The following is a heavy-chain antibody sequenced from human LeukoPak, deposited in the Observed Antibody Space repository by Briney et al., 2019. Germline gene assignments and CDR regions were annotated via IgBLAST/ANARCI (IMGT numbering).Heavy chain of an antibody. Sequence: TGGSLRLSCAASGFTFNNYAMTWVRQAPGKGLEWLSYISGNGGDILYADSVKGRFTISRDNAKNSLYLQMNSLRAEDTALYYCARDRYTVTPGAVDYWGQGTLVTVSS. V-gene: IGHV3-20*04. CDR3: ARDRYTVTPGAVDY. CDR1: GFTFNNYA. CDR2: ISGNGGDI. D-gene: IGHD4-17*01. J-gene: IGHJ4*02.